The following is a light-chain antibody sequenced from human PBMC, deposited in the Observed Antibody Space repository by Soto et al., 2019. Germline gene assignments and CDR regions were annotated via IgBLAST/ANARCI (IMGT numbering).Light chain of an antibody. J-gene: IGKJ1*01. CDR1: QSIHTW. Sequence: DIQMTQSPATLSASVGDRVTITCRASQSIHTWLAWYQQKPGAVPKLLIYAASSLQSGVPSRFSGRGSGTEFTLTVSSLQPDDFATYYCQQYNSYSPGWTFGQGTKVEIK. CDR2: AAS. V-gene: IGKV1-5*03. CDR3: QQYNSYSPGWT.